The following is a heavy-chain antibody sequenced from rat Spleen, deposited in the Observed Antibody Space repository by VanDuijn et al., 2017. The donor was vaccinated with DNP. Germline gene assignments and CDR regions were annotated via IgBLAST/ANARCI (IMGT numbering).Heavy chain of an antibody. D-gene: IGHD1-3*01. J-gene: IGHJ2*01. CDR2: ISYDGVHA. Sequence: EVQLVESGGGLVQPGRSMILSCAASGFTFSDYYMAWVRQAPTKGLEWVASISYDGVHAYYRGSVKGRFTISRDNAKNSLYLQMDSLKSEDTATYYCARPLFHYGSFPDYWGQGVMVTVSS. V-gene: IGHV5-25*01. CDR1: GFTFSDYY. CDR3: ARPLFHYGSFPDY.